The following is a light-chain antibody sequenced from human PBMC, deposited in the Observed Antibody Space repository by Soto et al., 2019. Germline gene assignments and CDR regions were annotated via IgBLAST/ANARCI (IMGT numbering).Light chain of an antibody. J-gene: IGLJ1*01. V-gene: IGLV1-44*01. Sequence: QSVLTQPPSASGTPGQRVTISCSGSSSNIGSNTVNWYQQLPGTAPKLLIYNNNRRPSGVPDRFSGSKSGTSASLAISGLQSEDEADYHCAAWDDSLNGLVFGTGTKVTVL. CDR2: NNN. CDR3: AAWDDSLNGLV. CDR1: SSNIGSNT.